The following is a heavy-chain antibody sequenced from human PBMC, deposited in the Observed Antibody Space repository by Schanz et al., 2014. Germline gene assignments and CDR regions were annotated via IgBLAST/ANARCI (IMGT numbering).Heavy chain of an antibody. D-gene: IGHD3-16*01. CDR1: GASISSGGYY. CDR2: ISYSGST. J-gene: IGHJ6*02. CDR3: ARHGGIPYYPMDV. V-gene: IGHV4-31*03. Sequence: QVQLQESGPGLVKPSQTLSLTCTVSGASISSGGYYWDWIRLLPGKGLEWIGYISYSGSTSFNPSLKSRLTMSVDTSKNQCSLRLSSVTAADTAVYYCARHGGIPYYPMDVWGQVTTVTVSS.